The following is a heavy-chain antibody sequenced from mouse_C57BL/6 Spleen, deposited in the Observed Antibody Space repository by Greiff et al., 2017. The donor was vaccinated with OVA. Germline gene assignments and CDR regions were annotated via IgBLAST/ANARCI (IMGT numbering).Heavy chain of an antibody. J-gene: IGHJ2*01. CDR3: TRFLLDYGDYFDY. V-gene: IGHV1-5*01. D-gene: IGHD1-1*02. CDR2: IYPGNSDT. CDR1: GYTFTSYW. Sequence: EVKLVESGTVLARPGASVKMSCKTSGYTFTSYWMHWVKQRPGQGLEWIGAIYPGNSDTSYNQKFKGKAKLTAVTSASTAYMELSSLTNEDSAVYYCTRFLLDYGDYFDYWGQGTTLTVSS.